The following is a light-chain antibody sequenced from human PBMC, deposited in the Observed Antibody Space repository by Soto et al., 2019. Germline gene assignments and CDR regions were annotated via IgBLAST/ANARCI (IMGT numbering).Light chain of an antibody. V-gene: IGKV3-15*01. J-gene: IGKJ4*01. Sequence: EIAMPQSPSTLSGSVGGRATLSCRASQSVRSSLAWYQQKPGQAPRLLIYGASTRATGLPARFSGSGSGKESTLTISSLQYEDFAVYYCHQNNNWLTFGEGTKVDIK. CDR1: QSVRSS. CDR3: HQNNNWLT. CDR2: GAS.